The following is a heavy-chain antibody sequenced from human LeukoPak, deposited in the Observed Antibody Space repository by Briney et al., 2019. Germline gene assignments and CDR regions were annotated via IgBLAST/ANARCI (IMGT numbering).Heavy chain of an antibody. CDR2: ISSSSSYI. CDR1: GFTFSSYS. CDR3: AKDVTSSSWNGYFDY. Sequence: GGSLRLSCAASGFTFSSYSMNWVRQAPGKGLEWVSSISSSSSYIYYADSVKGRFTISRDNSRNSLYLQMNTLRPEDTALYYCAKDVTSSSWNGYFDYWGQGTLVTVSS. J-gene: IGHJ4*02. D-gene: IGHD6-13*01. V-gene: IGHV3-21*04.